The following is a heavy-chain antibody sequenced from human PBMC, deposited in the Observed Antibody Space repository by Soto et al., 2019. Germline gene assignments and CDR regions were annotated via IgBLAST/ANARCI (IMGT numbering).Heavy chain of an antibody. D-gene: IGHD3-22*01. CDR2: ISAYNGNT. CDR3: ASHYDSSGLRGKYGMDV. V-gene: IGHV1-18*01. CDR1: GYTFTSYG. J-gene: IGHJ6*02. Sequence: QVQLVQSGAEVKKPGASVKVSCKASGYTFTSYGISWVRQAPGQGLEWMGWISAYNGNTNYAQKLQGRVTMTTDTSTSTAYMELRSLRSDDKAVYYCASHYDSSGLRGKYGMDVWGQGTTVTVSS.